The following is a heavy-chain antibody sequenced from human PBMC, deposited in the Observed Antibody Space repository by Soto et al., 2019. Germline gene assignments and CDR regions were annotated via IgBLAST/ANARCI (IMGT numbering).Heavy chain of an antibody. Sequence: GGSLRLSCAASGFTFSSYDMHWVRQATGKGLEWVSAIGTAGDTYYPGSVKGRFTISRENAKNSLYLQMNSLRAEDTAVYYCARVPTDLIAAAGTTYYGMDVWGQGTTVTVSS. CDR2: IGTAGDT. V-gene: IGHV3-13*01. D-gene: IGHD6-13*01. CDR1: GFTFSSYD. J-gene: IGHJ6*02. CDR3: ARVPTDLIAAAGTTYYGMDV.